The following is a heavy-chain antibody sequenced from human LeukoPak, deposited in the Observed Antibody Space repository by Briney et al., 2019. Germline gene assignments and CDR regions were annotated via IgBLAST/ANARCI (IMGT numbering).Heavy chain of an antibody. CDR2: INHSGST. Sequence: SETLSLTCAVYGGSFSGYYWSWIRQPPGKGLEWMGEINHSGSTNYNPSLKSRVTISVDTSKNQFSLKLRSVTAADTAVYYCARGQTDWDILTGYYVDYWGQGTLVTVSS. V-gene: IGHV4-34*01. CDR1: GGSFSGYY. J-gene: IGHJ4*02. D-gene: IGHD3-9*01. CDR3: ARGQTDWDILTGYYVDY.